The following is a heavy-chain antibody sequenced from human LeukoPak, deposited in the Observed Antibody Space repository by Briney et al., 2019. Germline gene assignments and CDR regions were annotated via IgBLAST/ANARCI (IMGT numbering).Heavy chain of an antibody. CDR2: IYPGDSDT. Sequence: GESLKISLKGSGYSFTNYWIGWGRQMPGKGLEWMGIIYPGDSDTRYSPSFQGQVTISADKSISTAYLQWSSLKASDTAMYYCANQRNDGYSDYRGQGTLVTVSS. V-gene: IGHV5-51*01. CDR3: ANQRNDGYSDY. D-gene: IGHD1-1*01. J-gene: IGHJ4*02. CDR1: GYSFTNYW.